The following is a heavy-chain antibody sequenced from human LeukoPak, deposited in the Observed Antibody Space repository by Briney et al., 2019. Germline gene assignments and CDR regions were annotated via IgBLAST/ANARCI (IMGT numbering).Heavy chain of an antibody. D-gene: IGHD4-17*01. J-gene: IGHJ6*02. CDR2: VSGDGSTT. V-gene: IGHV3-74*01. Sequence: SGGSLRLSCAASGFTFSSYWMHWVRQAPGKGLVWVSRVSGDGSTTNYADSVKGRFTISRDNARNTLYLQMDGLRAEDTAVYHCARVGDDYDSLAMDVWGQGTTVTVSS. CDR1: GFTFSSYW. CDR3: ARVGDDYDSLAMDV.